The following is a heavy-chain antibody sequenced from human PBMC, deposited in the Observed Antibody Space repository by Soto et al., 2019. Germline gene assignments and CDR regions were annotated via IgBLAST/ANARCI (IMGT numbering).Heavy chain of an antibody. V-gene: IGHV3-30*18. CDR3: AKDGAIAAADYFFDY. CDR2: IASEGKDK. J-gene: IGHJ4*02. D-gene: IGHD6-13*01. Sequence: QVQLVESGGGVVQPGRSLKLSCAASGFTFSNYAIHWVRQAPGKGLEWVAVIASEGKDKRYADSVKGRFTISRDNSKNTVYLQMNSQRGEDTAVYYCAKDGAIAAADYFFDYWGQGSLVTVSS. CDR1: GFTFSNYA.